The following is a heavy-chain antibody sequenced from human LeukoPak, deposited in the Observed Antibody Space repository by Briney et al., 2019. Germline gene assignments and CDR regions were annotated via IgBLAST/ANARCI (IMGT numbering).Heavy chain of an antibody. CDR3: AKRDYDHHYMDV. J-gene: IGHJ6*03. Sequence: PGGSLRLSCAASGFTFSSSSMSWVRQAPGKGLEWVSLSSGRSGNTYYADSVKGRFTISRDNSRNTLYLQMNSLRADDTAEYYCAKRDYDHHYMDVWGKGTTVTVSS. V-gene: IGHV3-23*01. CDR2: SSGRSGNT. CDR1: GFTFSSSS.